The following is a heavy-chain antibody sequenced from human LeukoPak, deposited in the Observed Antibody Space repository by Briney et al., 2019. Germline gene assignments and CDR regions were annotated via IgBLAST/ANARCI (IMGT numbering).Heavy chain of an antibody. J-gene: IGHJ5*02. Sequence: ASVKVSCKASGYSFTGNYLHWVRQAPGQGLEWMGWINPNSGGTNYAQNFQGWVTMTRDTSISTAYMELSRLRFDDTAVYYCAREYVSSWFDPWGQGTLVTVSS. CDR3: AREYVSSWFDP. CDR2: INPNSGGT. V-gene: IGHV1-2*04. CDR1: GYSFTGNY. D-gene: IGHD6-13*01.